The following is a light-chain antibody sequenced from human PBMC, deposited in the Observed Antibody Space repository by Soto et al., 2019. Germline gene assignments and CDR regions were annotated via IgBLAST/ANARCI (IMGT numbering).Light chain of an antibody. V-gene: IGLV1-40*01. Sequence: QSVLTQPPSVSGAPGQRVTISCTGSSSNIGAGYDVHWYQQLPGTAPKLLIYSNNNRPSGVPDRFSGSKSGTSASLAIPGXXXXXXXDYYCQSFDSSLSGWVFGGGTQLTVL. J-gene: IGLJ3*02. CDR1: SSNIGAGYD. CDR3: QSFDSSLSGWV. CDR2: SNN.